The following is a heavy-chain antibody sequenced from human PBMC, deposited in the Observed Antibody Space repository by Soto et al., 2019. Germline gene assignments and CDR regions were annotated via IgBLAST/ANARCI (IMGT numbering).Heavy chain of an antibody. CDR3: ARVSGWYYFDY. D-gene: IGHD6-19*01. V-gene: IGHV1-3*01. CDR1: GYTFTSYA. CDR2: INAGNGNT. J-gene: IGHJ4*02. Sequence: QVQLVQSGAEVKKPGASVKVSCKASGYTFTSYAMHWVRQAPGQRLEWMGWINAGNGNTKYSQKFQGRVTITRDTSVSTAYMELSSLRSEDTAVYYCARVSGWYYFDYWGQGTLVTVSS.